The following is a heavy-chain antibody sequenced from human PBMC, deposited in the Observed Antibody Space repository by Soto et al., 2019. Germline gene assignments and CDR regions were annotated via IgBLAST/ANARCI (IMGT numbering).Heavy chain of an antibody. CDR1: GGSISSYY. Sequence: SETLSLTCTVSGGSISSYYWSWIRQPPGKRLEWIGYIYYTGSAYYNPSLKSRVTMSVDTSKSQFSLTLNSVTAADTAMYYCARGFAIGWYTYYFDYWGQGPLVTVSS. CDR2: IYYTGSA. CDR3: ARGFAIGWYTYYFDY. J-gene: IGHJ4*02. D-gene: IGHD6-19*01. V-gene: IGHV4-59*12.